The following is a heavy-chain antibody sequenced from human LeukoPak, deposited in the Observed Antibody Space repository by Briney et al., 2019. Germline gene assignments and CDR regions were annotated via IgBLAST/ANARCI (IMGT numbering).Heavy chain of an antibody. CDR3: ARGRYDSSGYYHYTFDC. J-gene: IGHJ4*02. V-gene: IGHV1-2*06. CDR2: INPNSGGT. CDR1: GYTFTGYY. D-gene: IGHD3-22*01. Sequence: ASVKVSCKASGYTFTGYYMHWVRQAPGQGLEWMGRINPNSGGTNYAQKFQGRVTMTRDTSISTAYMELSRLRSDDTAVYYCARGRYDSSGYYHYTFDCWGQGTLVTVSS.